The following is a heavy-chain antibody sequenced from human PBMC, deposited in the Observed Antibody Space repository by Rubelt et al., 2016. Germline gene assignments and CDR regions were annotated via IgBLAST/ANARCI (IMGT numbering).Heavy chain of an antibody. D-gene: IGHD6-13*01. CDR2: GST. J-gene: IGHJ4*02. Sequence: GSTSSNPSVKSRLTISLDTSKNQFSLNLSSVTAADTAIYYCGRGRSGSTWSYFDRWGQGTLVTVSS. V-gene: IGHV4-59*09. CDR3: GRGRSGSTWSYFDR.